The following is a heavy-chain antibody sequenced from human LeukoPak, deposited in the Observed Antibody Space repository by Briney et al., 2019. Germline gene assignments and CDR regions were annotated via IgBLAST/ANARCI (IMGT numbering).Heavy chain of an antibody. CDR3: ARGVDAFDI. Sequence: ASVTVSCKASGYTFLGYYIHWVRQAPGQGLEWMGGINPNTGDTHFAQRFQGRVTMTRDTSITTAYMELSRLRSDDTAVYYCARGVDAFDIWGQGTVVTVSS. J-gene: IGHJ3*02. V-gene: IGHV1-2*02. CDR2: INPNTGDT. D-gene: IGHD2-15*01. CDR1: GYTFLGYY.